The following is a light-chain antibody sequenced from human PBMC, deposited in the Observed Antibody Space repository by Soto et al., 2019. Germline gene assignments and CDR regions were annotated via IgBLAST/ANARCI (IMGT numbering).Light chain of an antibody. Sequence: DIQMTQSPSSLSASVGDRVTITCRASQSISSYLNWYQQKPGKAPKLLIYAASSLQSGVPSRFSGSGSGTDVTLTISSLQPEDFATYYCQQSYSTSITLGQGTRLEIK. V-gene: IGKV1-39*01. J-gene: IGKJ5*01. CDR2: AAS. CDR3: QQSYSTSIT. CDR1: QSISSY.